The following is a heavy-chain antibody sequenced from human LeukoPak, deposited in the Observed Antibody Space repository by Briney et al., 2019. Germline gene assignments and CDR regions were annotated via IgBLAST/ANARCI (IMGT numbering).Heavy chain of an antibody. J-gene: IGHJ3*02. V-gene: IGHV3-48*03. CDR3: ARDISSSTRAFDI. CDR1: GFIHRPYE. D-gene: IGHD2-15*01. CDR2: ISSLCSGRHR. Sequence: GGSLGLSCAAAGFIHRPYEMTWVRQARGRGLEGVSYISSLCSGRHRFYADSVKGRFTIPRDTGKNSLYLQMNNMGGEDTAVYYCARDISSSTRAFDIWGERTMVTVS.